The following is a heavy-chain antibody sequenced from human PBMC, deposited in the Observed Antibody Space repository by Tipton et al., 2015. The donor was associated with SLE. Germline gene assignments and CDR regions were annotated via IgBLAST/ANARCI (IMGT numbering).Heavy chain of an antibody. J-gene: IGHJ4*02. V-gene: IGHV3-48*03. CDR3: ARDALNFDY. CDR2: ISSSGSGGST. Sequence: SLRLSCAASGFTFSSYEMNWVRQAPGKGLEWVSYISSSGSGGSTYYADSVKGRFTISRDNAKNSLYLQMNSLRAEDTAVYYCARDALNFDYWGQGTLVTVSS. CDR1: GFTFSSYE.